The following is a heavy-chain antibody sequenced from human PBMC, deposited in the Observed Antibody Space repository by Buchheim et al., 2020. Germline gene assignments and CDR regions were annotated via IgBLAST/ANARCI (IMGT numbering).Heavy chain of an antibody. D-gene: IGHD6-19*01. CDR1: GGSISRGNFY. J-gene: IGHJ2*01. V-gene: IGHV4-39*01. CDR3: ARHPYSSGWHWYFDL. CDR2: RYSRENT. Sequence: QLQLQESGPGLVKPSETLSLACTVSGGSISRGNFYWVWIRQPPGQGLEWIGSRYSRENTYYNPSLKSRVTMSVDTSKNQFSLNLSSVTAADTAVYYCARHPYSSGWHWYFDLWGRGTL.